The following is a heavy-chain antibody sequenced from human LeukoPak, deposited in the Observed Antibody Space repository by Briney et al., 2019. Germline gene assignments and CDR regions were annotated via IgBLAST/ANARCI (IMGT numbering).Heavy chain of an antibody. V-gene: IGHV3-23*01. CDR2: ISGSGGST. CDR3: AKFPSTSAIFDY. CDR1: GFTVSSNY. D-gene: IGHD2-2*01. J-gene: IGHJ4*02. Sequence: GGSLRLSCAASGFTVSSNYMSWVRQAPGKGLEWVSAISGSGGSTYYADSVKGRFTISRDNSKNTLYLQMNSLRAEDTAVYYCAKFPSTSAIFDYWGQGTLVTVSS.